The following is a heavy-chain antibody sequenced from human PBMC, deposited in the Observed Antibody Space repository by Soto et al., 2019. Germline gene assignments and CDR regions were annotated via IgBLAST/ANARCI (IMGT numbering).Heavy chain of an antibody. CDR3: ARTWYSSGWGWFDP. D-gene: IGHD6-19*01. CDR2: INTGGTTI. CDR1: GFTFSSYW. J-gene: IGHJ5*02. Sequence: GGSLRLSCAASGFTFSSYWMHWVRQDPGMGLEWVSSINTGGTTIHYADSVKGRFTVSRDNAKNSLYLQMNSLRAEDMAVYYCARTWYSSGWGWFDPWGQGTLVTVSS. V-gene: IGHV3-74*01.